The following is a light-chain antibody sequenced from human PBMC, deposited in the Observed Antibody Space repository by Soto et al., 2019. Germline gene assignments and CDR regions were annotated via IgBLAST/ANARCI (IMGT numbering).Light chain of an antibody. CDR3: QQSYSVPLT. CDR1: QNIRNY. V-gene: IGKV1-39*01. CDR2: NAS. J-gene: IGKJ4*01. Sequence: DIQMTQSPSSLSASVGDRVTITCRASQNIRNYLNWYQQKSGEAPKLLIYNASSLQSGVPARVSGSGSGTEVILTISSLQTEDFATYYCQQSYSVPLTFGGGTKVDIK.